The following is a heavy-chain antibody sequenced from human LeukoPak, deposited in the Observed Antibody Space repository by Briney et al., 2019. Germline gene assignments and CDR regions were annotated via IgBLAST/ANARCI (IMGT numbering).Heavy chain of an antibody. Sequence: PGGSLRLSCAASGFTFSDYAMHWVRQAPGKGLEWVSGISWNSGSIGYADSVKGRFTISRDNAKNSLYLQMNSLRAEDTALYYCATSIVGAIYYWGQGTLVTVSS. J-gene: IGHJ4*02. CDR3: ATSIVGAIYY. D-gene: IGHD1-26*01. CDR2: ISWNSGSI. V-gene: IGHV3-9*01. CDR1: GFTFSDYA.